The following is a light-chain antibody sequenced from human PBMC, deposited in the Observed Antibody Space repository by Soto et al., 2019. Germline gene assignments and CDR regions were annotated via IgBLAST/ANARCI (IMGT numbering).Light chain of an antibody. V-gene: IGKV3-11*01. CDR3: QQRSNWHLT. CDR2: DAP. CDR1: QSVSSY. Sequence: EIVLTQSPATLSLSPGERATLSCRASQSVSSYLAWYQQKPGQAPRLLIYDAPNRATGIPARFSGSGSGTDFTLTISSLEPEDFAVYYCQQRSNWHLTFGGGTKVDIK. J-gene: IGKJ4*01.